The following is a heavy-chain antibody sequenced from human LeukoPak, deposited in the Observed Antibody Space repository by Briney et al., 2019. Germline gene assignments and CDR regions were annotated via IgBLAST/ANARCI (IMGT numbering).Heavy chain of an antibody. V-gene: IGHV4-59*01. CDR1: GGSISSYY. D-gene: IGHD6-13*01. J-gene: IGHJ4*02. Sequence: SETLSLTCTVSGGSISSYYWSWIRQPPGKGLEWIGYIYYSGSTNYNPSLKSRVTISVDTSKNQFSLKLSSVTATDTAVYYCARYAAGTTRWGQGTLVTVSS. CDR3: ARYAAGTTR. CDR2: IYYSGST.